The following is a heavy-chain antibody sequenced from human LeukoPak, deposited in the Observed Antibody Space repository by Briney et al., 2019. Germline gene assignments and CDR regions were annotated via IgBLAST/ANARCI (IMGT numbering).Heavy chain of an antibody. Sequence: SETLSLTCTVSGGSISSSSYYWGWIRQPPGKGLEWIGSIYYSGSTYYNPSLKSRVTISVDTSKNQFSLKLSTVTAADTAVYYCASLSTMIVMAFDIWGQGTMVTVSS. D-gene: IGHD3-22*01. CDR2: IYYSGST. J-gene: IGHJ3*02. V-gene: IGHV4-39*07. CDR1: GGSISSSSYY. CDR3: ASLSTMIVMAFDI.